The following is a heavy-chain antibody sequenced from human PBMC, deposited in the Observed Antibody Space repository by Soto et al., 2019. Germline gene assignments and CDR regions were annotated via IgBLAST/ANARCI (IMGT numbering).Heavy chain of an antibody. CDR1: EFAFSSYW. Sequence: EVQLVESGGGLVQPGGSLTLSCAASEFAFSSYWMTWVRQAPGKGLEWVANIRKDGSQRSYLDSVRGRFTISRDNSKNSLYLQMNSLRAEDTALYFCASDVSTRSSGLYFDAFDIWGQGTMVTVSS. CDR3: ASDVSTRSSGLYFDAFDI. V-gene: IGHV3-7*05. D-gene: IGHD6-25*01. J-gene: IGHJ3*02. CDR2: IRKDGSQR.